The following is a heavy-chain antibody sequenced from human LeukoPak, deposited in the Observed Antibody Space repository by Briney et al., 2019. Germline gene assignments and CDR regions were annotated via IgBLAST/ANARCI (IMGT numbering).Heavy chain of an antibody. J-gene: IGHJ5*02. D-gene: IGHD3-16*01. CDR1: GGTFSSYA. Sequence: AASVKVSCKASGGTFSSYAISWVRQAPGQGLEWMGRIIPILGIANYAQKFQGRVTITTDESTSTAYMELSSLRSEDTAVYYCTRGGDLGNWFDPWGQGTLVTVSS. CDR3: TRGGDLGNWFDP. CDR2: IIPILGIA. V-gene: IGHV1-69*04.